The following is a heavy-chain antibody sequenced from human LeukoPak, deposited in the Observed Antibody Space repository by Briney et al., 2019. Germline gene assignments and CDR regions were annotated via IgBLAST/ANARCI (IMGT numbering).Heavy chain of an antibody. CDR1: GYNFTSYW. CDR2: IYPGDSDT. V-gene: IGHV5-51*01. Sequence: GESLKISCKSSGYNFTSYWIGWVRQMPGKGLEWMGIIYPGDSDTRYSPSFQGQVTISADKSIRTAYLQWSSLKASDTAMYYCAATDGYIHRHPIYYLDYWGQGTLVTVSS. D-gene: IGHD5-24*01. CDR3: AATDGYIHRHPIYYLDY. J-gene: IGHJ4*02.